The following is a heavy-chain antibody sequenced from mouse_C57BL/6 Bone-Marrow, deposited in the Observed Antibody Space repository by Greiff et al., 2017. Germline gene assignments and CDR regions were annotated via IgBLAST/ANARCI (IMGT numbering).Heavy chain of an antibody. Sequence: VQLQPSGAELVRPGASVKLSCTASGFNIKDDYMHWVKQRPEQGLEWIGWIDPENGDTEYASKFQGKATITADTSSNTAYLQLSSLTSEDTAVYYCTTLITTVVRGDYWGQGTTLTVSS. CDR3: TTLITTVVRGDY. CDR1: GFNIKDDY. D-gene: IGHD1-1*01. CDR2: IDPENGDT. V-gene: IGHV14-4*01. J-gene: IGHJ2*01.